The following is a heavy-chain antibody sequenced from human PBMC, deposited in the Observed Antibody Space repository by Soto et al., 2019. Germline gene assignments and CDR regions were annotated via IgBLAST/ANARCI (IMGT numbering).Heavy chain of an antibody. CDR1: GGSISSSSYY. Sequence: SETLSLTCTVSGGSISSSSYYWGWIRQPPGKGLEWIGSIYYSGSTYYNPSLKSRVTISVDTSKNQFSLKLSSVTTADTAVYYCARLYGSGRYRDYWGQGTLVTVSS. D-gene: IGHD3-10*01. CDR3: ARLYGSGRYRDY. CDR2: IYYSGST. J-gene: IGHJ4*02. V-gene: IGHV4-39*01.